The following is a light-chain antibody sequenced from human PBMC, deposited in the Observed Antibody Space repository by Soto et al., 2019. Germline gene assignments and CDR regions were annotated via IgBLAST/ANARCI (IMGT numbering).Light chain of an antibody. J-gene: IGKJ2*01. Sequence: EIVLTQSPGTLCLSPGERATLSCRASESVSSIYLAWYQQKPGQAPRLLIYGASTRATGIPDRFSGSGSGTDFTLTISRLQPEDFAVDYCQQYDSSPPKYTFGQGTKLEIK. V-gene: IGKV3-20*01. CDR2: GAS. CDR1: ESVSSIY. CDR3: QQYDSSPPKYT.